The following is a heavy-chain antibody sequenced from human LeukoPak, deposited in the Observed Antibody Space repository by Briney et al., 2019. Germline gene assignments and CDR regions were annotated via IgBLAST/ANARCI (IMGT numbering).Heavy chain of an antibody. CDR2: ISGSGGST. J-gene: IGHJ3*02. D-gene: IGHD3-22*01. CDR3: VKELYSDNGGYNDAFDI. CDR1: GFTFSSYA. Sequence: PGGSLRLSCAASGFTFSSYAMSWVRQAPGKGLEWVSAISGSGGSTYYADSVKGRFTISRDNSKNTLYLQMRGLRAEDTAVYYCVKELYSDNGGYNDAFDIWGQGTMVTVSP. V-gene: IGHV3-23*01.